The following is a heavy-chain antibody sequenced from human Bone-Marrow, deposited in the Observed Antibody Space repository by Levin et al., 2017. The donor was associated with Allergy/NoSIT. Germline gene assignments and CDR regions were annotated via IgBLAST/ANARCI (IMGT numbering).Heavy chain of an antibody. CDR1: GFTFSDYY. D-gene: IGHD4-17*01. CDR2: IYSGETTI. V-gene: IGHV3-11*01. J-gene: IGHJ4*02. CDR3: ARAYGDHGLYYSDF. Sequence: GGSLRLSCAASGFTFSDYYMSWIRQAPGKGLEWLSHIYSGETTIYYTDSVKGRFAISRDNAKDSLYLQLNSLRPEDTAVYYCARAYGDHGLYYSDFWGQGTLVTVSS.